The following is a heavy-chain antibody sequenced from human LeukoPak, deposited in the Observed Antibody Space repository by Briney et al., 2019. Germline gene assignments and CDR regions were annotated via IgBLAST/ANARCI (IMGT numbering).Heavy chain of an antibody. CDR2: ISGSGATT. CDR3: AKDWRFGELSRNFDY. J-gene: IGHJ4*02. D-gene: IGHD3-10*01. Sequence: GGSLRLSCAASGFTFSSCAIYWVRQAPGKGLEWVSVISGSGATTYYADSVKGRFTISRDNSMNTLYLQMNSLRGEDTAVYYCAKDWRFGELSRNFDYWGQGTLVTVSS. CDR1: GFTFSSCA. V-gene: IGHV3-23*01.